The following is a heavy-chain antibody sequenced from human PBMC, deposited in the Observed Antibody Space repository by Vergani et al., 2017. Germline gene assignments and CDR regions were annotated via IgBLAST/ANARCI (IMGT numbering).Heavy chain of an antibody. D-gene: IGHD1-26*01. CDR3: ARRAERWETLLRDDFDV. V-gene: IGHV4-38-2*02. Sequence: QVQLQESGPRLVKPSETLSLICSVSGYSISSGYFWGWIRQSPGKGLEWLGTIDRTGRTHLSPSLKSRLTISVDTTKNQFSLRLTSATAADTAVYFCARRAERWETLLRDDFDVWGQGTFVTVSP. J-gene: IGHJ3*01. CDR1: GYSISSGYF. CDR2: IDRTGRT.